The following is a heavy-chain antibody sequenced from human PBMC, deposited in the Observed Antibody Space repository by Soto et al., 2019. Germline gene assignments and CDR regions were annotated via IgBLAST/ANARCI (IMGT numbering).Heavy chain of an antibody. Sequence: PSETLSLTCAVSGTSFGTYYWSWIRQTPGKGLEWIGEINYRGSTYYNPSLEIRITMAVDTSKNQFSLKLSSVTAADTAVYFCVRGQPHRITIFEVVIRSYDYGMDVWGQGTTVTVSS. V-gene: IGHV4-34*01. CDR2: INYRGST. J-gene: IGHJ6*02. CDR1: GTSFGTYY. D-gene: IGHD3-3*01. CDR3: VRGQPHRITIFEVVIRSYDYGMDV.